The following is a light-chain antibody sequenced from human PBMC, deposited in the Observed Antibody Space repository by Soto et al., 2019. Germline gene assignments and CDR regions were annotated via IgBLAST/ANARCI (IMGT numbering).Light chain of an antibody. V-gene: IGLV2-23*02. CDR2: QVN. Sequence: QSALTQPASVSGSPGQSITISCTGTSSNVGNYDLVSWYQQHPGNAPKVMLYQVNKRPSGLSNRFSGSKSGNTASLTISGLQAEDEADYYCCSYAGSSTWVFGGGTKVTVL. J-gene: IGLJ3*02. CDR1: SSNVGNYDL. CDR3: CSYAGSSTWV.